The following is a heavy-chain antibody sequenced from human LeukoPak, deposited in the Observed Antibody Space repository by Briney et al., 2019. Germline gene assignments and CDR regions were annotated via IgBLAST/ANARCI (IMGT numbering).Heavy chain of an antibody. J-gene: IGHJ4*02. D-gene: IGHD1-26*01. V-gene: IGHV3-48*04. Sequence: GGSLRLSCEASGFTFSSYSMSWVRQAPGKGLEWVSYISSSSSTIYYADSVKGRFTISRDNAKNSLYLQMNSLRAEDTAVYYCAKDSGGFYFDYWGQGTLVTVSS. CDR1: GFTFSSYS. CDR2: ISSSSSTI. CDR3: AKDSGGFYFDY.